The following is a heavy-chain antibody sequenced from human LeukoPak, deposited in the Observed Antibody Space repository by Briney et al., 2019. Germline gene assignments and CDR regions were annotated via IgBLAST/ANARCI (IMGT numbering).Heavy chain of an antibody. CDR2: ISGGST. CDR3: AKGFPRIAVAGQETY. J-gene: IGHJ4*02. Sequence: GGSLRLSCAASGFTVSSNEMSWVRQAPGKGLEWVSSISGGSTYYADSVKGRFTISRDNSKNTLYLQMNSLRAEDTAVYYCAKGFPRIAVAGQETYWGQGTLVTVSS. V-gene: IGHV3-38-3*01. CDR1: GFTVSSNE. D-gene: IGHD6-19*01.